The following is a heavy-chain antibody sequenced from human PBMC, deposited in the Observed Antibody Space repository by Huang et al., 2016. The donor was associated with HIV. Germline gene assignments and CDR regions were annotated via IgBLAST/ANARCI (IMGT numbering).Heavy chain of an antibody. D-gene: IGHD2-2*01. CDR1: GGSISSDYYS. V-gene: IGHV4-39*01. CDR3: ARQAYCSSTACYRFDS. J-gene: IGHJ4*02. CDR2: LYFSGST. Sequence: QLQLQETGPGLVKPLETLTLTCTVSGGSISSDYYSLGWIRRPPGKGLEWIGSLYFSGSTDYNPSFKSRVTMSVDSSKNQVSLKLNSVTAADTAVYFCARQAYCSSTACYRFDSWGQGMLVTVSS.